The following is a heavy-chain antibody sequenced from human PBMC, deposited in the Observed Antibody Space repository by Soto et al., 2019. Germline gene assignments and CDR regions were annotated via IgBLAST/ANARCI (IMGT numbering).Heavy chain of an antibody. CDR3: AKDQGSSWYEIDY. V-gene: IGHV3-23*01. Sequence: EVQLLESGGGLVQPGGSLRLSCAASGITFSNYAVTWVRQAPGKGLEWVSTISGSGGSTYYADSVKGRFTISRDNSKNTLYLQMNSLRAEDTAVYYCAKDQGSSWYEIDYWGQGTLVTVPS. D-gene: IGHD6-13*01. CDR2: ISGSGGST. CDR1: GITFSNYA. J-gene: IGHJ4*02.